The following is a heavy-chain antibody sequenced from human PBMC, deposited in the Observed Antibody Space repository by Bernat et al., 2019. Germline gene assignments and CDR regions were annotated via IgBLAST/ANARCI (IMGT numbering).Heavy chain of an antibody. D-gene: IGHD3-22*01. Sequence: EVQLVESGGDLIQPGGSLRLSCAASGFTFSGHWMHWVRQAPGKGLMWVSRIATDGSTTTYADSVKGRFTMSRDNAKNTLYLQMNSLRVEDTAVYYCARGGGYWDRRGYCDYWGLGTLVTVSS. CDR1: GFTFSGHW. V-gene: IGHV3-74*01. CDR2: IATDGSTT. CDR3: ARGGGYWDRRGYCDY. J-gene: IGHJ4*02.